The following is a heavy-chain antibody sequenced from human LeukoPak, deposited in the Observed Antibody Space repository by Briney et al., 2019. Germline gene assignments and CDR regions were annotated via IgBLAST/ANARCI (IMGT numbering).Heavy chain of an antibody. Sequence: KSSETLSLTCAVYGGSFSGYYWSWIRQPPGKGLEWIGEIKYDGTTNYNPSLTGRVTMSIDKATNQFHLKVTSLTAADTAVYYCARGPDYYGDYISWFPDAFHIWGQGTLVSVSP. CDR1: GGSFSGYY. D-gene: IGHD4-17*01. CDR3: ARGPDYYGDYISWFPDAFHI. J-gene: IGHJ3*02. V-gene: IGHV4-34*01. CDR2: IKYDGTT.